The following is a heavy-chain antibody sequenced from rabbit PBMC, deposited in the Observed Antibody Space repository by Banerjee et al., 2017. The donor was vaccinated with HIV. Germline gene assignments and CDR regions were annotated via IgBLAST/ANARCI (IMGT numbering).Heavy chain of an antibody. D-gene: IGHD7-1*01. CDR2: IDVSSGST. Sequence: QEQLEESGGDLVKPGGTLTLTCKASGFSFSSNYWICWVRQAPGKGLEWIACIDVSSGSTHYASWAKGRFTISKTSSTTVTLQMTSLTAADTATYFCARDGFGTGPDYDLWGPGTLVTVS. V-gene: IGHV1S45*01. J-gene: IGHJ4*01. CDR3: ARDGFGTGPDYDL. CDR1: GFSFSSNYW.